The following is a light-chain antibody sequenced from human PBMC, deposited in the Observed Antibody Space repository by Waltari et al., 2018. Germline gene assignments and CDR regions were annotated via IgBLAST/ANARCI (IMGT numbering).Light chain of an antibody. CDR3: QQGVT. CDR2: DAS. CDR1: QDISNY. Sequence: DIQMTQSPPSLSASVGDRVTITCQASQDISNYLNWYQQKPGKAPKLLIYDASNLETGVPSRFSGSGSGTDFTFTISSLQPEDIATYYCQQGVTFGPGTKVDIK. J-gene: IGKJ3*01. V-gene: IGKV1-33*01.